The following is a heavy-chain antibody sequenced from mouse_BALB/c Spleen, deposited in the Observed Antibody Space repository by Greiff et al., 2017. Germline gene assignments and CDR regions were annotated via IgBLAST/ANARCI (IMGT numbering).Heavy chain of an antibody. J-gene: IGHJ3*01. CDR3: TRGITTGFAY. CDR1: GYTFTDYE. D-gene: IGHD2-4*01. CDR2: IDPETGGT. Sequence: VHLVESGAELVRPGASVTLSCKASGYTFTDYEMHWVKQTPVHGLEWIGAIDPETGGTAYNQKFKGKATLTADKSSSTAYMELRSLTSEDSAVYYCTRGITTGFAYWGQGTLVTVSA. V-gene: IGHV1-15*01.